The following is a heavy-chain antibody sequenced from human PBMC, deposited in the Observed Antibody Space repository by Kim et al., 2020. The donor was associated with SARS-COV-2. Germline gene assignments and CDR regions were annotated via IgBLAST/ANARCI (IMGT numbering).Heavy chain of an antibody. CDR2: IYSSGDS. Sequence: SETLSLTCAVSGASITGFYWTWIRQPAGKGLEWIGRIYSSGDSNYNPSLTSRVSISVDRSRNQISLKLSSVTAADTAMYYCGRGLIAAAGSGVVGYDWGSAVWGQGTTVIVSS. CDR3: GRGLIAAAGSGVVGYDWGSAV. CDR1: GASITGFY. V-gene: IGHV4-4*07. J-gene: IGHJ6*02. D-gene: IGHD6-13*01.